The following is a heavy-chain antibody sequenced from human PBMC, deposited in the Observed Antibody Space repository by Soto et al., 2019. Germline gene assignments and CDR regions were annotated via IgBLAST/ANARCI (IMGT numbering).Heavy chain of an antibody. V-gene: IGHV6-1*01. J-gene: IGHJ4*02. D-gene: IGHD6-19*01. CDR3: ARGSYYSGWV. CDR2: TYYRSKWYS. CDR1: GDSVSSTSTA. Sequence: SQTLSLTCAISGDSVSSTSTAWSWIRQSPSRGLEWLGRTYYRSKWYSDYAVSVKSRITINPDTSKNQFSLQLDSVTPEDTAVYYCARGSYYSGWVWGQGTLVTVSS.